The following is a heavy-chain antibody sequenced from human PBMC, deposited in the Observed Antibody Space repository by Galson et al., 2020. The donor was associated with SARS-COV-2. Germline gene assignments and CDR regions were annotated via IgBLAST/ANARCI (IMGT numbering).Heavy chain of an antibody. D-gene: IGHD2-8*02. Sequence: KISCKASGDTFTGYYAHWVRQAPGQGLEWMAWINFNSGDTNQAQKFQDRLTVTRDTSTNTMYMDMSRLVSDDTAVYYCAREYCISGICFQGFDDWGQGTLVTVSS. J-gene: IGHJ4*02. V-gene: IGHV1-2*02. CDR3: AREYCISGICFQGFDD. CDR2: INFNSGDT. CDR1: GDTFTGYY.